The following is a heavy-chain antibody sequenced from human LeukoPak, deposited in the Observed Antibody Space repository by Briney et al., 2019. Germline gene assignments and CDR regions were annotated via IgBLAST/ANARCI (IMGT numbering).Heavy chain of an antibody. CDR3: VSPLGYGGYDIDRVDY. D-gene: IGHD5-12*01. V-gene: IGHV3-53*01. CDR2: IYNGGTT. CDR1: GFTVTNKY. J-gene: IGHJ4*02. Sequence: GGSLRLSCAASGFTVTNKYMTWVRQAPGKGLEWVSVIYNGGTTYYADSVKGRFTISRDNSKNTLFLQLNSLRVEDTAVYCVSPLGYGGYDIDRVDYWGQGTLVTVSS.